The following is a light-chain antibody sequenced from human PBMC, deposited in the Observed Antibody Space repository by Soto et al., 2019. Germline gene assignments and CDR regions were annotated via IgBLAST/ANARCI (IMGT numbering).Light chain of an antibody. J-gene: IGKJ1*01. Sequence: EIVVTQSPATLSVSPGERVTLSCRASQAVSSSLAWYQQRPGQAPRLLIYDTSTRAAGIAARFSGSGSGTEFTLTISSLQSEDSAVYYCQQYVHWPPWAFGQGTTVEIK. CDR2: DTS. CDR1: QAVSSS. V-gene: IGKV3-15*01. CDR3: QQYVHWPPWA.